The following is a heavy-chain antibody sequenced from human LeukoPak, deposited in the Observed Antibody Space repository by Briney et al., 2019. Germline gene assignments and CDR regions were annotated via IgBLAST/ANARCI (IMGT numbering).Heavy chain of an antibody. CDR1: GFTFSGFY. D-gene: IGHD2-15*01. J-gene: IGHJ4*02. V-gene: IGHV3-21*06. CDR3: ARVRCSRGTCYLDY. CDR2: ISGSTIYI. Sequence: PGGSLRLSCAASGFTFSGFYMNGVRQAPGKGLEWVSTISGSTIYIYYADSVKGRFTISRDNAKNSLSLQMNSLRAEDTAVYYCARVRCSRGTCYLDYWGQGTLVTVSS.